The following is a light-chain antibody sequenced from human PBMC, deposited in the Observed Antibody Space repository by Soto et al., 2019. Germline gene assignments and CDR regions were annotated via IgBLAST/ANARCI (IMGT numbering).Light chain of an antibody. V-gene: IGKV1-39*01. Sequence: DIQMTQSPSSLSASVGDRVTITCRASQRISSYLNWYQQKPGKAPKLLIYAASSLQSGVPSRFSGSGSGTDFTLTIRSLQPEDFATYYCQQSYSTPTFGQGPKVDSK. CDR3: QQSYSTPT. CDR2: AAS. J-gene: IGKJ1*01. CDR1: QRISSY.